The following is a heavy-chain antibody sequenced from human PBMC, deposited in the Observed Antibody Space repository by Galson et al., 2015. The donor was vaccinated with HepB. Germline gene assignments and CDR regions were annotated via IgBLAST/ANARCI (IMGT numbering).Heavy chain of an antibody. Sequence: SLRLSCAASGFTFSSYSIHWVRQAPDKGLQCVGVVSRDGSNKYYPDSVKGRFTISRDNSNNTLYLQLNSLRAEDTAVYYCARERVPYDGFDIWGQGTMVTVSS. CDR3: ARERVPYDGFDI. CDR1: GFTFSSYS. J-gene: IGHJ3*02. CDR2: VSRDGSNK. V-gene: IGHV3-30*04.